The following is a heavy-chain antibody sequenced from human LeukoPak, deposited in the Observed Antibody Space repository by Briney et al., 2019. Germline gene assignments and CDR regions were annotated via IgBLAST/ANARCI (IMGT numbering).Heavy chain of an antibody. CDR2: MKPNSGNT. J-gene: IGHJ3*02. CDR3: ARDKSAHIAAAGRDAFDI. CDR1: GYTFTNYD. D-gene: IGHD6-13*01. V-gene: IGHV1-8*01. Sequence: ASVKVSCKASGYTFTNYDINWVRQASGQGLEWMGYMKPNSGNTGYAQKFQGRVTMTRDTSISTAYMELSRLRSDDTAVYYCARDKSAHIAAAGRDAFDIWGQGTMVTVSS.